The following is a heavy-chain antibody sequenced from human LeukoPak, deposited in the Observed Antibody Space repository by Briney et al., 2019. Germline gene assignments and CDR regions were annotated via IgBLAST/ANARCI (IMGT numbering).Heavy chain of an antibody. D-gene: IGHD4-17*01. CDR3: ASLYGHGIFDY. J-gene: IGHJ4*02. V-gene: IGHV3-21*01. CDR1: GFTFSSYS. Sequence: GGSLRLSCAASGFTFSSYSMNWVRQAPGRGLEWVSSISSSSSYIYYADSVKGRFTISRDNAKNSLYLQMNSLRAEDTAVYYCASLYGHGIFDYWGQGTLVTVSS. CDR2: ISSSSSYI.